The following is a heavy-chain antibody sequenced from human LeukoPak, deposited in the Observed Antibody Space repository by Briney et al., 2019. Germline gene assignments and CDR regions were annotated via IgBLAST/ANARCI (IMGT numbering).Heavy chain of an antibody. Sequence: GGSLRLSCAASGFTVSSNYMSWVRQAPGKGLEWVSVIYSGGSTYYADSVKGRFTISRDNSKNTLYLQMNSLRAEDTAVYYCAADGNWNDRDSDAFDIWGQGTMVTVSS. CDR2: IYSGGST. V-gene: IGHV3-53*01. CDR1: GFTVSSNY. D-gene: IGHD1-1*01. J-gene: IGHJ3*02. CDR3: AADGNWNDRDSDAFDI.